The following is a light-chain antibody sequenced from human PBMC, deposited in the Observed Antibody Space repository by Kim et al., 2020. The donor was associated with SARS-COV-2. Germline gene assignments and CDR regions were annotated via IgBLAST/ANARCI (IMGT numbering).Light chain of an antibody. CDR2: AAS. J-gene: IGKJ2*01. CDR3: LQGYNYPYT. V-gene: IGKV1-6*01. Sequence: RSVSGGDKVTIACRESQGIRKDLGWYQQKRGKAPKLLIYAASTLQRGVPSRFSGSGSGTDFTLTISSLQPEDFATYYCLQGYNYPYTFGQGTKLEI. CDR1: QGIRKD.